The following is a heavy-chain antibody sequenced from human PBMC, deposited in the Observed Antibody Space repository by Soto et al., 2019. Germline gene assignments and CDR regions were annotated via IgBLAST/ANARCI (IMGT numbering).Heavy chain of an antibody. V-gene: IGHV1-69*01. D-gene: IGHD5-12*01. CDR1: GGTFSSYA. CDR2: IIPIFGTA. J-gene: IGHJ4*02. Sequence: QVQLVQSGAEVKKPGSSVKVSCKASGGTFSSYAISWVRQAPGQGLEWMGGIIPIFGTANYAQKFQGRFTITADEATSTAYMELSSLRSEDTAVYYCAREGDGYNQNYFDYWGQGPLVTVSS. CDR3: AREGDGYNQNYFDY.